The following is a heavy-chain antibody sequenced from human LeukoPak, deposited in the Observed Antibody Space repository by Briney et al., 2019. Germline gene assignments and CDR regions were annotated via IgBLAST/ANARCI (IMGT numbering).Heavy chain of an antibody. V-gene: IGHV1-2*02. D-gene: IGHD2-2*01. J-gene: IGHJ4*02. CDR2: INPNSGGT. Sequence: APVKVSCKASGYTFTGYYMHWVRQAPGQGLEWMGWINPNSGGTNYAQKFQGRVTMTRDTSISTAHMELSRLRSDDTAVYYCAREGYCSSTSCYYFDYWGQGTLVTVSS. CDR3: AREGYCSSTSCYYFDY. CDR1: GYTFTGYY.